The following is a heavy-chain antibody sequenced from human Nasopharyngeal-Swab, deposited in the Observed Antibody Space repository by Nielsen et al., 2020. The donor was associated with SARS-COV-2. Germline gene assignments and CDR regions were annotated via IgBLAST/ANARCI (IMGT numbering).Heavy chain of an antibody. D-gene: IGHD3-10*01. CDR1: GFTFSSYG. Sequence: GGSLRLSCAASGFTFSSYGMHWVRQAPGKGLEWVAVISYDGSNKYYADSVKGRFTISRDNSKNTLYLQMNSLRAEDTAVYYCARDRGLTMVRGVIKDWGQGTLVTVSS. CDR3: ARDRGLTMVRGVIKD. V-gene: IGHV3-30*03. CDR2: ISYDGSNK. J-gene: IGHJ4*02.